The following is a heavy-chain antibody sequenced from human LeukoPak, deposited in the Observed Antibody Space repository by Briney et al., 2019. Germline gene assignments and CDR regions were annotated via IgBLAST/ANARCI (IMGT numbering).Heavy chain of an antibody. D-gene: IGHD4-17*01. Sequence: SETLSLTCTVSGGSISSGDYYWSWIRQPPGKGLEGIGYIYYSGSTYYNPSLKSRVTISVDTSKNQFSLKLSSVTAADTAVYYCARMTTVTYNFDYWGQGTLVTVSS. V-gene: IGHV4-30-4*01. J-gene: IGHJ4*02. CDR3: ARMTTVTYNFDY. CDR1: GGSISSGDYY. CDR2: IYYSGST.